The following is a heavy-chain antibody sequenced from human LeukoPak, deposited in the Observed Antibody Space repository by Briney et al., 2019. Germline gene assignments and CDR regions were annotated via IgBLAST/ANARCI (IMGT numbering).Heavy chain of an antibody. V-gene: IGHV4-38-2*02. CDR1: GYSIISGYY. J-gene: IGHJ4*02. D-gene: IGHD2-21*02. CDR3: ARQIPFSGYCGGDCYIYGGD. CDR2: ISHSGST. Sequence: SETLSLTCTVSGYSIISGYYWGWIRQPPGKGLEWIGSISHSGSTYQNPSLKSRLTISVDTSKNHFSLKLSSVTAADTAVYYCARQIPFSGYCGGDCYIYGGDWGQGTLVTVSS.